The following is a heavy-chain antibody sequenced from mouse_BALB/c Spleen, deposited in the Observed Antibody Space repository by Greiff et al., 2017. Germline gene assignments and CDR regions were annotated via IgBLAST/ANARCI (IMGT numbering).Heavy chain of an antibody. V-gene: IGHV2-5-1*01. Sequence: QVQLKESGPSLVQPSQSLSITCTASGFSLTSYGVHWVRQSPGKGLEWLGVIWRGGSTDYNAAFMSRLSITKDNSKSQVFFKMNSLQADDTAIYYCAQMGYYGSTYCFDYWGQGTTLTVSA. CDR2: IWRGGST. D-gene: IGHD1-1*01. CDR3: AQMGYYGSTYCFDY. CDR1: GFSLTSYG. J-gene: IGHJ2*01.